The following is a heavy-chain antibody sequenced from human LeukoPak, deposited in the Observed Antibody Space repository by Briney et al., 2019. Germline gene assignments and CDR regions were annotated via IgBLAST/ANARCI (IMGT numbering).Heavy chain of an antibody. D-gene: IGHD6-19*01. CDR1: GFTFSSYE. CDR2: ISSGSTI. V-gene: IGHV3-48*03. J-gene: IGHJ4*02. Sequence: GGSLRLSCAASGFTFSSYEMNWVRQAPGKGLEWVSYISSGSTIYDADSVKGRFTISRDNAKNSLYLQMNSLRAEDTAVYYCARESIAVAGAPFDYWGQGTLVTVSS. CDR3: ARESIAVAGAPFDY.